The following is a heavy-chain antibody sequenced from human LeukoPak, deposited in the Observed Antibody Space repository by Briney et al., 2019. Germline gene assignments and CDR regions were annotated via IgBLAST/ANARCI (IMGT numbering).Heavy chain of an antibody. V-gene: IGHV1-24*01. CDR2: FDPEDGET. Sequence: ASVKVSCKVSGYTLTELSMHWVRQAPGKGLEWMGGFDPEDGETIYAQKFQGRVTMAEDTSTDTAYMELGSLRSEDTAVYYCATDPNDYGDYTAHYYYGMDVWGQGTTVTVSS. D-gene: IGHD4-17*01. CDR3: ATDPNDYGDYTAHYYYGMDV. J-gene: IGHJ6*02. CDR1: GYTLTELS.